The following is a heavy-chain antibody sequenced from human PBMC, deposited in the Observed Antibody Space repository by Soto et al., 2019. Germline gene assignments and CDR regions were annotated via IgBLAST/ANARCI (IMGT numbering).Heavy chain of an antibody. J-gene: IGHJ6*02. D-gene: IGHD3-22*01. Sequence: VQLVQSGAEVKKPGSSVKVSCQASGGSFSDYAISWVRQAPGQGLEWMGGIIPMLGIADNAQKLQGRVIITADEYTSTVYMELSSLRSEDTAVYYCARGGDYYDSSGFQRDYHYYGMDVWGQGTTVTVAS. CDR3: ARGGDYYDSSGFQRDYHYYGMDV. CDR1: GGSFSDYA. CDR2: IIPMLGIA. V-gene: IGHV1-69*01.